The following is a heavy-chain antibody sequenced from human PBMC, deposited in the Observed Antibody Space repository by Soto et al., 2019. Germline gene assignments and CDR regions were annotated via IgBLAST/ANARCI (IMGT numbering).Heavy chain of an antibody. CDR2: INAGNGNT. CDR3: ARDAHSGYQFAAFDY. CDR1: GYTFTSYA. J-gene: IGHJ4*02. V-gene: IGHV1-3*01. Sequence: EASVKVSCKASGYTFTSYAMHWVRQAPGQRLEWMGWINAGNGNTKYSQKFQGRVTITRDTSASTAYMELSSLRSEDTAVYYCARDAHSGYQFAAFDYWGQGTLVTVSS. D-gene: IGHD5-18*01.